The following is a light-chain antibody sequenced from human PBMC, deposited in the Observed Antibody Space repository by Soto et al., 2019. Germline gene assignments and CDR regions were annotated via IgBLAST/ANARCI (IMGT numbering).Light chain of an antibody. V-gene: IGKV1-5*03. J-gene: IGKJ1*01. CDR3: QQYNTYSWT. CDR1: QSIKSW. Sequence: DIQMTQSPSTLSASVGDRVTITCRASQSIKSWLAWYRQKPGKAPKLLIYEASSLESGVPSRFGGSGSGTEFTLTISSLQPDDFATYYCQQYNTYSWTFGQGTKV. CDR2: EAS.